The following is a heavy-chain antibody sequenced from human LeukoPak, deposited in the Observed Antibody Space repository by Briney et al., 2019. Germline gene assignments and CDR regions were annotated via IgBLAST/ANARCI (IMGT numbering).Heavy chain of an antibody. Sequence: PGGSLRLSCAASGFTFSSYAMSWARQAPGKGLEWVSAISGSGGSTYYADSVKGRFTISRDNSKNTLYLQMNSLRAEDTAVYYCAKPRGLYSSRDAFDIWGQGTMVTVSS. CDR2: ISGSGGST. V-gene: IGHV3-23*01. D-gene: IGHD6-13*01. CDR1: GFTFSSYA. J-gene: IGHJ3*02. CDR3: AKPRGLYSSRDAFDI.